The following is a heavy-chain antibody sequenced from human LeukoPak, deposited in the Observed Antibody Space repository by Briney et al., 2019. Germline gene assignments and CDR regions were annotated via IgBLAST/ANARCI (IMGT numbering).Heavy chain of an antibody. CDR2: ISSSSSTI. CDR3: ASWGPSYGYYYYYMDV. J-gene: IGHJ6*03. Sequence: GGSLRLSCAASGFTFSSYSMNWVRQAPGRGLEWVSYISSSSSTIYYADSVKGRFTISRDNAKNSLYLQMNSLRAEDTAVYHCASWGPSYGYYYYYMDVWGKGTTVTVS. V-gene: IGHV3-48*01. CDR1: GFTFSSYS. D-gene: IGHD5-18*01.